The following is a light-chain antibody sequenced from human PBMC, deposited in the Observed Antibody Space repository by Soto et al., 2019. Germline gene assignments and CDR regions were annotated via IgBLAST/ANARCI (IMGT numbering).Light chain of an antibody. Sequence: EIVLTQSAGTLSLSPGERATLSYRASQSVSSTSLAWYQQKPGQAPRLLIYGASSRATGIPDRFSGSGSGTDFTLTISRLEPEDFAVYYCQQHGSSVTFGQGTRLEIK. V-gene: IGKV3-20*01. CDR1: QSVSSTS. CDR3: QQHGSSVT. J-gene: IGKJ5*01. CDR2: GAS.